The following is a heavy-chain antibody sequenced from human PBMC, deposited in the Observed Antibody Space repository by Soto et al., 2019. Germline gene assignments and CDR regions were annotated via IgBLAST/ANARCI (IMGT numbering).Heavy chain of an antibody. CDR3: ASPIAYSSPFDGMDV. Sequence: PGESLKISCQGSGYSFTSYWIGWVRQMPGKGLEWMGIIYPGDSDTRYSPSFQGQVTISADKSISTAYLQWSSLKASDTAMYYCASPIAYSSPFDGMDVWGQGTTVTVSS. V-gene: IGHV5-51*01. J-gene: IGHJ6*02. D-gene: IGHD6-13*01. CDR2: IYPGDSDT. CDR1: GYSFTSYW.